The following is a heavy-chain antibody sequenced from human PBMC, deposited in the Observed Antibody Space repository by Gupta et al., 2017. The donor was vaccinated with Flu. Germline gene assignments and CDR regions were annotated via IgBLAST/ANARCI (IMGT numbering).Heavy chain of an antibody. Sequence: QVQLQESGPGLVKPSQTLSLTCNFSGGSISSATHYWSWIRQPAGKGLEWIGRISTTGITKDNPSLASRGTRSMDTSKNQLALKLSSVTAAETAVYYCARRKVQEGGDPDYSYHRGGDVRGIGNTV. CDR2: ISTTGIT. CDR3: ARRKVQEGGDPDYSYHRGGDV. V-gene: IGHV4-61*02. D-gene: IGHD1-1*01. J-gene: IGHJ6*04. CDR1: GGSISSATHY.